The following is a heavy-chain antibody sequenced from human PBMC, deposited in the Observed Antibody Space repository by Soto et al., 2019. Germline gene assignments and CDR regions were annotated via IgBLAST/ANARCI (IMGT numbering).Heavy chain of an antibody. V-gene: IGHV1-69*13. CDR2: FIPIFGTA. J-gene: IGHJ6*02. CDR3: ARGGLIVGATEYYYYYYGMDV. D-gene: IGHD1-26*01. CDR1: GDTFSSYA. Sequence: RASVKVSCKASGDTFSSYAISWVRQAPGQGLEWMGGFIPIFGTANYAQKFQGRVTITADESTSTAYMELSSLRSEDTAVYYCARGGLIVGATEYYYYYYGMDVWGQGTTVTVSS.